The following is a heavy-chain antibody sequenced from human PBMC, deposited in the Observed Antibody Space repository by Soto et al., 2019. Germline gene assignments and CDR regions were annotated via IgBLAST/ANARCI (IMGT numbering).Heavy chain of an antibody. D-gene: IGHD3-22*01. Sequence: GGSLRLSCAVSGFTFSSYAMSWVRQAPGKGLEWVSTISDSGAFTYYADSVKGRFTISRDNSKNTLYLQMNSLRAEDTAVYYCAKDTPGPGIMGLFFFRYWGQGTLVTVSS. CDR3: AKDTPGPGIMGLFFFRY. V-gene: IGHV3-23*01. J-gene: IGHJ4*02. CDR2: ISDSGAFT. CDR1: GFTFSSYA.